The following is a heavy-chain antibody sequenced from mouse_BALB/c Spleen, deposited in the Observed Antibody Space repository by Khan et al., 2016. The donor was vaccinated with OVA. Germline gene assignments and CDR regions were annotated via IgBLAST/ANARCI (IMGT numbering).Heavy chain of an antibody. CDR2: IWGDGST. CDR3: GKQSYGSHCAVGY. Sequence: QVQLKESGPALVAPSQSLSITCTVSGFSLTSYGVRWVHQPPGTGLAWLGVIWGDGSTNYHSVLISRLSISKDNSKSQVFLKLNSLQTDATDTYSCGKQSYGSHCAVGYWGQGTAVTVSS. J-gene: IGHJ4*01. V-gene: IGHV2-3*01. CDR1: GFSLTSYG. D-gene: IGHD2-1*01.